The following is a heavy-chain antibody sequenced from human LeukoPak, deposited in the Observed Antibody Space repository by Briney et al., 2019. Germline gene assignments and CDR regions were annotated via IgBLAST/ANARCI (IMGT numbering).Heavy chain of an antibody. V-gene: IGHV3-7*01. D-gene: IGHD1-26*01. CDR1: GFTFSGYW. Sequence: SGGSLRLSCAASGFTFSGYWRNWVRQALGKGLEWVANINQNGSEKYYVDSVKGRFTISRDNAKNSVSLQMNSLRGEDTAVYYCARDDGRDWGQGTLVTVSS. CDR2: INQNGSEK. CDR3: ARDDGRD. J-gene: IGHJ4*02.